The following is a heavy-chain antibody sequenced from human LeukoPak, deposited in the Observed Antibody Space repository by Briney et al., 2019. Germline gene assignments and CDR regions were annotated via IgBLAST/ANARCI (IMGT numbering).Heavy chain of an antibody. Sequence: GTSVKVSCKASGYTFTTYGISWVRQAPGQGLEWRGCISAYNGNTNYEQKLQVRVTMTTDPYTSTAYMELRSLRSDDTAVYYCARDWLSAMTTVTTDWFDPWGQGTLVTVSS. D-gene: IGHD4-17*01. CDR1: GYTFTTYG. CDR3: ARDWLSAMTTVTTDWFDP. J-gene: IGHJ5*02. CDR2: ISAYNGNT. V-gene: IGHV1-18*01.